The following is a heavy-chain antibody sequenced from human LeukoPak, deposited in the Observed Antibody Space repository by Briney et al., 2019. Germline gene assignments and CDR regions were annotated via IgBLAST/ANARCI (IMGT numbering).Heavy chain of an antibody. CDR3: ARKADYYGSGRGFQYYYYYMDV. D-gene: IGHD3-10*01. Sequence: PSQTLSLTCTVSGGSISSGSYYWSWIRQPAGKGLEWIGRIYTSGSTNYNPSLKSRVTISVDTSKNQFSLKLSSVTAADTAVYYCARKADYYGSGRGFQYYYYYMDVWGKGTTVTVSS. J-gene: IGHJ6*03. CDR2: IYTSGST. V-gene: IGHV4-61*02. CDR1: GGSISSGSYY.